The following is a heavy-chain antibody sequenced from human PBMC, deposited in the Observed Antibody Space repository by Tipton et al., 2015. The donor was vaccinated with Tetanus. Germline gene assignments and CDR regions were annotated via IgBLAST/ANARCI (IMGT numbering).Heavy chain of an antibody. CDR1: GGSISRTNYY. V-gene: IGHV4-39*01. J-gene: IGHJ3*02. CDR3: AGHYGSGSDDAFDI. CDR2: IYYSGNT. Sequence: TLSLTCTVSGGSISRTNYYWGWIRQPPGKGLEWIGSIYYSGNTYYNPALKSRVTISVDTSKNQFSLKLSSVTAADTAVYYCAGHYGSGSDDAFDIWGQGAMVTVSS. D-gene: IGHD3-10*01.